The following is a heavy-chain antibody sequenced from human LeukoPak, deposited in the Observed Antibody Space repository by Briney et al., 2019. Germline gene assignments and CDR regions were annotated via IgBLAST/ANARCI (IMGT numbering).Heavy chain of an antibody. D-gene: IGHD3-22*01. CDR1: GGSINSGDYY. Sequence: TPSETLSLTCTVSGGSINSGDYYWSWLRQPPGKGLEWIGYFYYSDSTYYHPSLKSRVTISVDTSKNQFSLKLSSVTAADTAVYYCARDWASSGSNQVDYWGQGTLVTVSS. CDR3: ARDWASSGSNQVDY. CDR2: FYYSDST. J-gene: IGHJ4*02. V-gene: IGHV4-30-4*01.